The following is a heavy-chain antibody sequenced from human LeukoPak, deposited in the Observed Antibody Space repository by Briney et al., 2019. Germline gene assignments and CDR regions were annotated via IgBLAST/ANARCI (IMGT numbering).Heavy chain of an antibody. J-gene: IGHJ4*02. D-gene: IGHD6-19*01. V-gene: IGHV4-34*01. CDR1: GGSFSGYY. CDR2: INHSGST. CDR3: ARVRHSYSSGWYADNYFDY. Sequence: SETLSLTCAVYGGSFSGYYWSWIRQPPGKGLEWIGEINHSGSTNYNPALKSRVTISVDQSKNQFSLKLSSATAADTAVYYCARVRHSYSSGWYADNYFDYWGQGTLVTVSS.